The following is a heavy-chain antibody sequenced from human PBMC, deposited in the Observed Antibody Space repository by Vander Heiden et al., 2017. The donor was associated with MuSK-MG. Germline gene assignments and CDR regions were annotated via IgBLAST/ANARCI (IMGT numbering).Heavy chain of an antibody. CDR3: ATTLPLQDYGDYEDDY. J-gene: IGHJ4*02. CDR1: GGSISRSSYY. Sequence: QLQLQESGPGLVKPSETLSLTCTVSGGSISRSSYYWGWIRPPPGKGLEWIGSIYYSGSTYYNPSLKRRVTISVDTSKTQFSLKLSSVTDAETAVYYCATTLPLQDYGDYEDDYWGQGTLVTVSS. V-gene: IGHV4-39*01. CDR2: IYYSGST. D-gene: IGHD4-17*01.